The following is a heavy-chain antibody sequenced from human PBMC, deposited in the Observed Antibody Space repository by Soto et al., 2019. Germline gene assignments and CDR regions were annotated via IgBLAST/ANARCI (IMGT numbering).Heavy chain of an antibody. D-gene: IGHD6-13*01. Sequence: SETLSLTCTVSGGSISSGGYYWSWIRQHPGKGLEWIGYIYYSGSTYYNPSLKSRVTISVDMSTSTAYMELSSLRSEDTAVYYCAAASFYYYYYYGMDVWGQGTTVTVSS. CDR3: AAASFYYYYYYGMDV. CDR2: IYYSGST. V-gene: IGHV4-31*03. CDR1: GGSISSGGYY. J-gene: IGHJ6*02.